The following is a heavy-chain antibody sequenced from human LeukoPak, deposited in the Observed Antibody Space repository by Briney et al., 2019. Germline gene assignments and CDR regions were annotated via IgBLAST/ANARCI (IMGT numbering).Heavy chain of an antibody. D-gene: IGHD1-1*01. J-gene: IGHJ4*02. CDR3: AAEATRGLFDY. Sequence: SVKVSCKASGFIFTSSAVQWVRQARGQRLEWIGWIVVGSGNTNYAQKFQERVTITRDMSTSTAYMELSSLRSEDTAVYYCAAEATRGLFDYWGQGTLVTVSS. CDR1: GFIFTSSA. CDR2: IVVGSGNT. V-gene: IGHV1-58*01.